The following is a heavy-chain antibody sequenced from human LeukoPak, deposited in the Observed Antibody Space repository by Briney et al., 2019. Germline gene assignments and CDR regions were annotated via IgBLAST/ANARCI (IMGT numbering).Heavy chain of an antibody. CDR3: ASPVAGNFFDY. D-gene: IGHD6-19*01. V-gene: IGHV3-21*01. J-gene: IGHJ4*02. CDR2: ISATSSYI. Sequence: GGSLRLSCAASGFTFSSYSMNWVRQAPGKGLEWVSSISATSSYIYYADSVKGRFTISRDNAKSSLYLQMNSLRAEDTAVYYCASPVAGNFFDYWGQGTLVTVSS. CDR1: GFTFSSYS.